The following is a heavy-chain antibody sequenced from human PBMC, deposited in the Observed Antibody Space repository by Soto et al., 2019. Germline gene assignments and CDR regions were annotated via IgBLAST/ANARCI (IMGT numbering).Heavy chain of an antibody. Sequence: PGGSLRLSCAASGFTFSSYGMHWVRQAPGKGLEWVAVIWYDGSNKYYADSVKGRFTISRDNSKNTLYLQMNSLRAEDTAVYYCARDGSYSSSSRGYFDYWGQGTLVTVSS. CDR3: ARDGSYSSSSRGYFDY. V-gene: IGHV3-33*01. J-gene: IGHJ4*02. D-gene: IGHD6-6*01. CDR1: GFTFSSYG. CDR2: IWYDGSNK.